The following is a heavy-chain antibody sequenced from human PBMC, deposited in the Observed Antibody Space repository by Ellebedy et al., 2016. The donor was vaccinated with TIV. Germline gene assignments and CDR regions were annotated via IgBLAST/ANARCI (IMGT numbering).Heavy chain of an antibody. CDR3: ARDKVVGATYFDY. CDR1: GFTFSNHW. V-gene: IGHV3-7*01. CDR2: IKQDGSEK. J-gene: IGHJ4*02. Sequence: GGSLRLSXAASGFTFSNHWTSWVCQVPGKGLEWVANIKQDGSEKYCVDSVKGRFTISRDNAKNSLYLQMNSLRAEDTAVYYCARDKVVGATYFDYWGQGTLVTVS. D-gene: IGHD1-26*01.